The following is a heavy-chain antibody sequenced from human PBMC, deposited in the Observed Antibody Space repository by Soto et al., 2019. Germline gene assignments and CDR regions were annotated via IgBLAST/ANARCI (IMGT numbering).Heavy chain of an antibody. CDR1: RFTFSSFW. D-gene: IGHD2-2*01. V-gene: IGHV3-74*01. Sequence: GGSLRLSCAASRFTFSSFWFHWVRQAPGKGLVWVSHINSDGSSTSYADSVKGRFTISRDNAKNTLYLRMNSLRAEDTAVYYCAKVRPLRDCTSTSCLGAFDIWGQGTMVTVSS. CDR2: INSDGSST. CDR3: AKVRPLRDCTSTSCLGAFDI. J-gene: IGHJ3*02.